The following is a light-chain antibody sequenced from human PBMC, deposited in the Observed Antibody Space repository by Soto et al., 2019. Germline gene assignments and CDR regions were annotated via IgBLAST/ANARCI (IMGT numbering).Light chain of an antibody. CDR3: QQYHNWWT. CDR2: GAS. CDR1: QSVSSN. J-gene: IGKJ1*01. V-gene: IGKV3-15*01. Sequence: EVVMTQSPATLSVSPGERATLSCRASQSVSSNLVWYQQKPGQAPRLLIYGASTRVTGIPARFSDSGSGTEFTLTISSLQSEDFAVYYCQQYHNWWTFGQGTKVDIK.